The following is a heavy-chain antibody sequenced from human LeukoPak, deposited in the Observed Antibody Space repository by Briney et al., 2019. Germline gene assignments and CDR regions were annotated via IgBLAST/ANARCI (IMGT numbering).Heavy chain of an antibody. CDR1: GFTFSSYA. CDR3: ARDYMVRGVEFDY. CDR2: ISSNGGST. J-gene: IGHJ4*02. D-gene: IGHD3-10*01. Sequence: PGGSLRLSCAASGFTFSSYAMHWVRQAPGKGLEYVSAISSNGGSTYYANSVKGRFTISRDNSKNTLYLQMGSLRAEDMAVYYCARDYMVRGVEFDYWGQGTLVTVSS. V-gene: IGHV3-64*01.